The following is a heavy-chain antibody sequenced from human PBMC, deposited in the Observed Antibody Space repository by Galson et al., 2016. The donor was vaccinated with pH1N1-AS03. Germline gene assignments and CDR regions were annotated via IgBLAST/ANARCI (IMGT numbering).Heavy chain of an antibody. V-gene: IGHV5-51*01. CDR2: IYPGDSDT. Sequence: QSGAEVKKPGQSLKISCKGSGYTFDNYWIGWVRQMPGKGLEWMGIIYPGDSDTRYNPSFQGQVTIPADKSIPTAYLQWSSLKASDTAIYYCAGHGTHVYSNWFDPWGQGTLVTVSS. D-gene: IGHD2-8*01. J-gene: IGHJ5*02. CDR1: GYTFDNYW. CDR3: AGHGTHVYSNWFDP.